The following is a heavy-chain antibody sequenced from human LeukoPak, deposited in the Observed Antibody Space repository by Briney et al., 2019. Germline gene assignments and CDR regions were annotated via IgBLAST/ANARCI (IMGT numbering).Heavy chain of an antibody. V-gene: IGHV4-34*01. Sequence: SETLSLTCAVYGGSFSGYYWGWIRQPPGKGLEWIGGIYYSGSTYYNPSLKSRVTISVDTSKNQFSLKLSSVTAADTAVYYCASGTNYYDSSGPYSFDYWGQGTLVTVSS. CDR2: IYYSGST. CDR3: ASGTNYYDSSGPYSFDY. D-gene: IGHD3-22*01. J-gene: IGHJ4*02. CDR1: GGSFSGYY.